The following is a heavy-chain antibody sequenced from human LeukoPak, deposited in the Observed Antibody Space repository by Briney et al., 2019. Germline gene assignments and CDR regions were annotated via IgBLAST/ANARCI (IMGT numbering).Heavy chain of an antibody. J-gene: IGHJ6*03. D-gene: IGHD3-10*01. CDR1: GGSFSNYF. V-gene: IGHV4-4*07. CDR2: IYPSGNT. CDR3: ARVDSGSYYNYYYFYMDV. Sequence: SETLSLTCSVSGGSFSNYFWSWVRQPAGKGLEWIGRIYPSGNTNYNPSPKSRVTLSVDTSKTHFYLSLSSVTAADAAVYYCARVDSGSYYNYYYFYMDVWGKGTTVTISS.